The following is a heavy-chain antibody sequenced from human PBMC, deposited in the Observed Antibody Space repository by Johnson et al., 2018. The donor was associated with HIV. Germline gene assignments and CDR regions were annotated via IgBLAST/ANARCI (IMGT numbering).Heavy chain of an antibody. CDR1: GFTFSSYA. V-gene: IGHV3-30*04. CDR2: ISYDGSNK. D-gene: IGHD3-10*01. Sequence: QVQLVESGGGVVQPGRSLSLSCAASGFTFSSYAIHWVRQAPGKGLEWVAAISYDGSNKYYADSVKGRLTISRDNSKNTLYLQMNSLRAEDTAVYYCARESPSGGGNDAFDIWGQGTMVTVSS. CDR3: ARESPSGGGNDAFDI. J-gene: IGHJ3*02.